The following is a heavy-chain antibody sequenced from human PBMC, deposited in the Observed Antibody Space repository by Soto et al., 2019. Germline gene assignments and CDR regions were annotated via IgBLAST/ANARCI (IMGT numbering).Heavy chain of an antibody. Sequence: ASETLSLTCTVSGGSISSYYWSWIRQPPGKGLEWIGYIYYSGSTNYNPSLKSRVTISVDTSKNQFSLKLSSVTAVDTAVYYCARGSDDSSGYYPDYWGQGTLVTVSS. V-gene: IGHV4-59*01. J-gene: IGHJ4*02. D-gene: IGHD3-22*01. CDR2: IYYSGST. CDR1: GGSISSYY. CDR3: ARGSDDSSGYYPDY.